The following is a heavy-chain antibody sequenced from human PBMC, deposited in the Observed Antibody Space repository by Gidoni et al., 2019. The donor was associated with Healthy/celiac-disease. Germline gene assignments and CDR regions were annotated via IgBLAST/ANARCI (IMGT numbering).Heavy chain of an antibody. V-gene: IGHV3-30-3*01. CDR3: ARDLGTYYYDSSGYLGGALNY. J-gene: IGHJ4*02. Sequence: QVQLVESGGGVVQPGRSLRLSCAASGFTFSSYAMHWVRQAPGKGLAWVAVISYDGSNKYYADSVKGRFTISRDNSKNTLYLQMNSLRAEDTAVYYCARDLGTYYYDSSGYLGGALNYWGQGTLVTVSS. CDR2: ISYDGSNK. D-gene: IGHD3-22*01. CDR1: GFTFSSYA.